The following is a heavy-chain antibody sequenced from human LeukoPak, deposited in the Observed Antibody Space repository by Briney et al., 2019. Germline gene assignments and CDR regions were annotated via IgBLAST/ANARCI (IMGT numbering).Heavy chain of an antibody. V-gene: IGHV4-4*07. CDR1: GGSTSSYY. J-gene: IGHJ4*02. D-gene: IGHD6-13*01. Sequence: SETLSLTCTVSGGSTSSYYWSWMRQPAGKGLEWIGRIDNSGSTNYNPSLKSRVTMSVDTSKNQFSLKLSSVTAADTAVYYCARGLGSSWYWLDYWGQGTLVTVSS. CDR2: IDNSGST. CDR3: ARGLGSSWYWLDY.